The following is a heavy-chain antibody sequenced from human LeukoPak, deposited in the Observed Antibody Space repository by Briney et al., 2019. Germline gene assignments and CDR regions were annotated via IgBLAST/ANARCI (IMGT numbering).Heavy chain of an antibody. Sequence: PSETLSLTCTVSDGSISSGDYYWGWIRQPPGKGLEWIGSIYYSGSTNYNPSLKSRVTISVDTSKNQFSLKLSSVTAADTAVYYCARGVGGYSYGPFDYWGQGTLVTVSS. J-gene: IGHJ4*02. CDR2: IYYSGST. CDR1: DGSISSGDYY. CDR3: ARGVGGYSYGPFDY. V-gene: IGHV4-39*07. D-gene: IGHD5-18*01.